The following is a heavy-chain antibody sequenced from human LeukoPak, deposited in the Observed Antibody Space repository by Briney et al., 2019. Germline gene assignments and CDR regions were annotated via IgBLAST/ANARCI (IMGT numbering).Heavy chain of an antibody. CDR3: ARSVSWGLLVRDDAFDI. V-gene: IGHV4-59*08. J-gene: IGHJ3*02. CDR1: GGSISSYY. Sequence: SETLSLTCTVSGGSISSYYWSWIRQPPGKGLEWIRYIHYSGSTNYNPSLKSRVTTSVDTSKKQFSLKLRSVTAADTAVYYCARSVSWGLLVRDDAFDIWGQGTMVTVSS. D-gene: IGHD2-21*01. CDR2: IHYSGST.